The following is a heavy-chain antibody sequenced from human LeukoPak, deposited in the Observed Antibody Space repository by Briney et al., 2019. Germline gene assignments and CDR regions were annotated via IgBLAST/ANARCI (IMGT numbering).Heavy chain of an antibody. D-gene: IGHD3-16*01. CDR1: GYSISSGYF. CDR2: IYHSGST. V-gene: IGHV4-38-2*01. J-gene: IGHJ4*02. CDR3: ARHEGEFGVEH. Sequence: SETLSLXCAVSGYSISSGYFWGWILQPPGKGLEWIATIYHSGSTYYNPSLKSRVAISVDTSKNQFSLKLSSVTAADTAVYYCARHEGEFGVEHWGQGTLVTVSS.